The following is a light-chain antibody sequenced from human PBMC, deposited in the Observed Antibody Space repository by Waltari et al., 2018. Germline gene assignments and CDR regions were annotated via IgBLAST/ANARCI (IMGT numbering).Light chain of an antibody. CDR1: QTISTW. CDR3: QQYQSSSMYT. Sequence: DIQMIQSPPTLSASVGDRVTITFRVSQTISTWLAWYQLKPGKAPKLLIYKASNLQSGVPSRVSGSGSGTEFTLTISSLQPDDFATYYCQQYQSSSMYTFGQGTKLDIK. CDR2: KAS. J-gene: IGKJ2*01. V-gene: IGKV1-5*03.